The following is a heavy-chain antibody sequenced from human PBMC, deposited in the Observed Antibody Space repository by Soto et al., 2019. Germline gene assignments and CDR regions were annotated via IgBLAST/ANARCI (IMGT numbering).Heavy chain of an antibody. Sequence: QVRLVESGGSLVKPEGSLTLSCAASGFSLRDYYMTWIRQAPGKGLELLSYINPGGDVIKYVDSVKGRFTISRDNAKNSLYLHMNNLRAEDTAVYYCTRDPRITDFWGQGTLVTVSS. CDR2: INPGGDVI. CDR3: TRDPRITDF. CDR1: GFSLRDYY. V-gene: IGHV3-11*01. J-gene: IGHJ4*02. D-gene: IGHD3-16*01.